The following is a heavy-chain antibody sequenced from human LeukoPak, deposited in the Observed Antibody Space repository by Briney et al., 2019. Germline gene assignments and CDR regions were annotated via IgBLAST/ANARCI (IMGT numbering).Heavy chain of an antibody. CDR2: IYSGGST. Sequence: GGSLRLSCAASGFTFSSYEMSWVRQAPGKGLEWVSVIYSGGSTYYADSVKGRFTISRDNSKNTLYLQMNSLRAEDTAVYYCARKYSSGWYYGDDAFDIWGQGTMVTVSS. V-gene: IGHV3-53*01. CDR3: ARKYSSGWYYGDDAFDI. J-gene: IGHJ3*02. CDR1: GFTFSSYE. D-gene: IGHD6-19*01.